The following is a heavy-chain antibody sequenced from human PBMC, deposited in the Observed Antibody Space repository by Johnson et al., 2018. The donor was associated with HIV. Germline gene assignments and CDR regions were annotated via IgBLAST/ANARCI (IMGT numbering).Heavy chain of an antibody. J-gene: IGHJ3*02. CDR3: AKGLVHQGASQDGPGAFDI. CDR1: GFTFDDYT. CDR2: ISWDGGST. Sequence: VQLVESGGVVVQPGGSLRLSCAASGFTFDDYTMHWVRQAPGKGLEWVSLISWDGGSTYYADSVKGRFTISRDNSKNTLYLQMNSLRAEDTAVYYCAKGLVHQGASQDGPGAFDIWGQGTMVTVSS. D-gene: IGHD5-24*01. V-gene: IGHV3-43*01.